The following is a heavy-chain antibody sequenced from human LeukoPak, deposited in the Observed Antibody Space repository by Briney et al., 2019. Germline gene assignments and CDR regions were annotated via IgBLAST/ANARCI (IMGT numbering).Heavy chain of an antibody. CDR2: VNNDGSST. Sequence: QPGGSLRLSCGASGFSFSSYWMHWVRQAPGKGLMWVSRVNNDGSSTTYADSVEGRFTISRDNARNTLYLQMNSLRAEDTAVYYCARSSYPYYFDYWGEGTLVTDSS. CDR1: GFSFSSYW. D-gene: IGHD6-19*01. V-gene: IGHV3-74*01. J-gene: IGHJ4*02. CDR3: ARSSYPYYFDY.